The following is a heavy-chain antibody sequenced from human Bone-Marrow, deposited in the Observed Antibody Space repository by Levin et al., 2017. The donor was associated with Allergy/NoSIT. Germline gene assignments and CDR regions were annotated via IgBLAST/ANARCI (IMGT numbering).Heavy chain of an antibody. D-gene: IGHD2-8*02. V-gene: IGHV3-48*01. CDR1: GFTFSSYR. CDR2: ISDGSANI. J-gene: IGHJ4*02. CDR3: ARVLDNTGGYCFDY. Sequence: RTGGSLRLSCAASGFTFSSYRMSWVRQTPGKGLDWVSYISDGSANILYADSVKGRFTISRDDARNSLYLQMNSLRAEDTALYYCARVLDNTGGYCFDYWGRGTLVTVSS.